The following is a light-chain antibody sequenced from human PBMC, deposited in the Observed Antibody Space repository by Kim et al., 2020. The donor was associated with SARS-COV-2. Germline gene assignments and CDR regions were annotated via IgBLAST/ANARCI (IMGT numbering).Light chain of an antibody. J-gene: IGLJ2*01. CDR2: INSDGSH. Sequence: QAVVTQSPSASASLGASVRLTCTLSSGHSTYAIAWHQQQPEKGPRYLMKINSDGSHNKGDGIPDRFSGSSSGAERYLTISSLQSEDEADYYCQTWGTDIYVIFGGGTQLTVL. CDR3: QTWGTDIYVI. CDR1: SGHSTYA. V-gene: IGLV4-69*01.